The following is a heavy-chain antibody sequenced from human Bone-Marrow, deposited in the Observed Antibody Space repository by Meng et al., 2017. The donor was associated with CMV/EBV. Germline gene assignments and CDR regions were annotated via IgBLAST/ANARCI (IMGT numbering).Heavy chain of an antibody. CDR2: INWNGGST. J-gene: IGHJ4*02. V-gene: IGHV3-20*04. CDR3: ARDARIAAPDY. CDR1: GFTFDDYG. D-gene: IGHD6-6*01. Sequence: GGSLRLSCAASGFTFDDYGMSWVRQAPGKGLEWVSGINWNGGSTGYADSVKGRFTISRDNAKNTLYLQMNSLRAEDTAVYYCARDARIAAPDYWGQGTLVTVSS.